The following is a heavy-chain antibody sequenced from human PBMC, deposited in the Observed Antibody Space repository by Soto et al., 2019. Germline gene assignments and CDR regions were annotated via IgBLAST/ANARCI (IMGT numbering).Heavy chain of an antibody. J-gene: IGHJ6*02. V-gene: IGHV1-2*02. D-gene: IGHD2-8*01. Sequence: QVQLVQSGAEVKKPGASVKVSCKASGYTFTGYYMHWVRQAPGQGLEWMGWINPNSGGTNYAQKFQGRVTMTRDTSISTAYMELSRLRSDDTAVYYCARDQYCTNGVCYTGYYGMDFWGQGTTVTVSS. CDR2: INPNSGGT. CDR1: GYTFTGYY. CDR3: ARDQYCTNGVCYTGYYGMDF.